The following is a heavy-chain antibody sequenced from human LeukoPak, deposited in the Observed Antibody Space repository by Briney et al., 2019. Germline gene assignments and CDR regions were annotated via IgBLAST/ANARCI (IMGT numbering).Heavy chain of an antibody. V-gene: IGHV3-23*01. CDR3: AKVRRPGRGIQLWADAFDL. Sequence: PGGSLRLSCTASGFTFSEYAMSWVRQAPGKGLQWISVLSDSVTSTYYADSVKGRFTVSGDKSKNILHLQMHNLRAEDTAVYFCAKVRRPGRGIQLWADAFDLWGQGTVVTVAS. CDR2: LSDSVTST. CDR1: GFTFSEYA. D-gene: IGHD5-18*01. J-gene: IGHJ3*01.